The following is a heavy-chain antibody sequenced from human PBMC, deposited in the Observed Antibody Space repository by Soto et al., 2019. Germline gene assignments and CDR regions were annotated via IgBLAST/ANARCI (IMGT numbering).Heavy chain of an antibody. Sequence: ASVKVSCKASGYTFRNFGISWVRQAPGQGLEWMGWISAYNANANYAQKFQGRVTITADESTSTAYMELSSLRSDDTAVYYCAFGSSSSERYYYYGMDVWGQGTTVTVSS. CDR3: AFGSSSSERYYYYGMDV. D-gene: IGHD6-13*01. J-gene: IGHJ6*02. V-gene: IGHV1-18*01. CDR1: GYTFRNFG. CDR2: ISAYNANA.